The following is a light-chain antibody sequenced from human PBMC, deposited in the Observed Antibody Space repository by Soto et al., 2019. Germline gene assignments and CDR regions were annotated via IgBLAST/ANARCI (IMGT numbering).Light chain of an antibody. Sequence: QSVLTQPASMSGSPGQSITISCTGTSTDVGDSNHVSWYQHHPGKAPKLIIYEVSYRPSGVSNRFSGSKSAYTASLTISGLQAEDEADYYCNSQTTSGIRVFGTGTKLTVL. J-gene: IGLJ1*01. CDR2: EVS. CDR1: STDVGDSNH. CDR3: NSQTTSGIRV. V-gene: IGLV2-14*01.